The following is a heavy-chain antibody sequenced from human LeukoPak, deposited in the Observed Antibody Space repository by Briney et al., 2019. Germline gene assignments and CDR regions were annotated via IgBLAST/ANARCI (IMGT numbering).Heavy chain of an antibody. Sequence: GGSLGLSCAASGFTFSSYAMSWVRQAPGKGLEWVSAISGSGGSTYYADSVKGRFTISRDNSKNTLYLQMDSLRAEDTAVYYCARVVGATTGLVYWGQGTLVTVSS. CDR1: GFTFSSYA. CDR2: ISGSGGST. J-gene: IGHJ4*02. CDR3: ARVVGATTGLVY. V-gene: IGHV3-23*01. D-gene: IGHD1-26*01.